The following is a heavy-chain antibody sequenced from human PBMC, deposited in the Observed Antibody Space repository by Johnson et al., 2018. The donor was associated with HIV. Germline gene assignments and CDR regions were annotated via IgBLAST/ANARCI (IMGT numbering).Heavy chain of an antibody. CDR1: GFTFSDYY. D-gene: IGHD1-26*01. CDR2: ITGRGTAI. V-gene: IGHV3-11*04. Sequence: QVQLVESGGGLVKPGGSLRLSCAASGFTFSDYYIHWIRQAPGKGLEWLAFITGRGTAIYADSVKGRFTISRDNAKSSVILQVNSLTAEDTATYYCARRAFEWELPGGAFDIWGQGTMVTVSS. J-gene: IGHJ3*02. CDR3: ARRAFEWELPGGAFDI.